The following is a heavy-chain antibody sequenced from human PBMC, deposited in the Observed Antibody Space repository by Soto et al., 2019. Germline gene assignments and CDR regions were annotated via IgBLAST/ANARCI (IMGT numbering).Heavy chain of an antibody. Sequence: HLVQSGPEVKKPGASVTVSCKTSGDTFTNFGLSWVRQAPGQGLEWMGWIATYNSNKNYAQKFQGRLTLTTDTSTSTGYMELKSLEYDDTAVYYCARVLRGVVNWFDPWGQXTLVXVSS. J-gene: IGHJ5*02. V-gene: IGHV1-18*01. CDR3: ARVLRGVVNWFDP. CDR1: GDTFTNFG. D-gene: IGHD3-10*01. CDR2: IATYNSNK.